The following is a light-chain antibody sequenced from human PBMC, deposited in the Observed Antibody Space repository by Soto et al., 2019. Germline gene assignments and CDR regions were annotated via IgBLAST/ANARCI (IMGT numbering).Light chain of an antibody. V-gene: IGKV1-8*01. CDR2: AAA. J-gene: IGKJ2*01. CDR3: QQYFSYPYT. CDR1: QDISSY. Sequence: AIRMTQSPSSFSASTGDRVTITCRASQDISSYLAWYQQKVGKAPKRLIYAAATLQRGDPSRFSGSESGTDFTLTISRRQSEDFATYYCQQYFSYPYTFGQGTKLEI.